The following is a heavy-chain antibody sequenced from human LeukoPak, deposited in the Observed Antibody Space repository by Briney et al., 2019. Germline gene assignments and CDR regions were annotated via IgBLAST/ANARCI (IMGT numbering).Heavy chain of an antibody. CDR3: TTELKVVYAILTEYFQH. CDR1: GFTFSNAW. CDR2: IKSKTDGGTT. V-gene: IGHV3-15*01. Sequence: PGGSLRLSCAASGFTFSNAWMSWVRQAPGKGLEWVGRIKSKTDGGTTDYAAPVKGRFTISRDDSKNTLYLQMNSLKTEDTAVYYCTTELKVVYAILTEYFQHWGQGTLVTVSS. D-gene: IGHD2-8*02. J-gene: IGHJ1*01.